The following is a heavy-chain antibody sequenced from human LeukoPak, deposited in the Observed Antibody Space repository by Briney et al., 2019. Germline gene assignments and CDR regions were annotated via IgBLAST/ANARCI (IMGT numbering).Heavy chain of an antibody. J-gene: IGHJ4*02. CDR3: ARHPHRNFWSGYWDY. D-gene: IGHD3-3*01. CDR2: IYYSGST. V-gene: IGHV4-39*01. Sequence: SETLSLTCTVSGGSISSSSYYWGWIRQPPGKGLEWIGSIYYSGSTYYNLSLKSRVTISVDTSKNQFSLKLSSVTAADTAVYYCARHPHRNFWSGYWDYWGQGTLVTVSS. CDR1: GGSISSSSYY.